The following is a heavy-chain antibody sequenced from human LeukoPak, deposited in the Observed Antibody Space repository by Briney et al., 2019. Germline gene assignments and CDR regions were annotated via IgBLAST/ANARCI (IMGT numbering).Heavy chain of an antibody. Sequence: ASVKVSCKVSGYTLTELSMHWVRQAPGKGLEWMGGFDPEDGETIYAQKFKGRFTMTEDTSTDTAYMELSSLRSEDTAVYYCATGGRSWYVGWFDPWGQGTLVTASS. V-gene: IGHV1-24*01. CDR2: FDPEDGET. CDR3: ATGGRSWYVGWFDP. CDR1: GYTLTELS. D-gene: IGHD6-13*01. J-gene: IGHJ5*02.